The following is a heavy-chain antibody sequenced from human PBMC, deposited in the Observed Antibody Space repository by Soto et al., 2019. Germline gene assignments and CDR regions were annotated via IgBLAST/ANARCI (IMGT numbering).Heavy chain of an antibody. CDR3: AKDTSKSGWYQILYYYGMDV. V-gene: IGHV3-30*18. CDR2: ISYDGSNK. J-gene: IGHJ6*02. CDR1: GFTFSSYG. D-gene: IGHD6-19*01. Sequence: PGGSLRLSCAASGFTFSSYGMHWVRQAPGKGLEWVAVISYDGSNKYYADSVKGRFTISRDNSKNTLYLQMNSLRAEDTAVYYCAKDTSKSGWYQILYYYGMDVWGQGTTVTVSS.